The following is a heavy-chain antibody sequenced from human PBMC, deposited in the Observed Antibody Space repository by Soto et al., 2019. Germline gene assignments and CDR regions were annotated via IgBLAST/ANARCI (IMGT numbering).Heavy chain of an antibody. V-gene: IGHV4-59*01. CDR3: ARERGGYCSSTSCYDWFDP. J-gene: IGHJ5*02. CDR2: IYYSGST. CDR1: GGSISSYY. D-gene: IGHD2-2*01. Sequence: SETLSLTCTVSGGSISSYYWSWIRQPPGKGLEWIGYIYYSGSTNYNPSLKSRVTISVDTSKNQFSLKLSSVTAADTAVYYCARERGGYCSSTSCYDWFDPWGQGTLVTVSS.